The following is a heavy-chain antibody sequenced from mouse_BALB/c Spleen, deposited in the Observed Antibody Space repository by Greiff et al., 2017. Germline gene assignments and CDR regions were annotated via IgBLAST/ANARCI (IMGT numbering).Heavy chain of an antibody. J-gene: IGHJ4*01. D-gene: IGHD2-3*01. Sequence: EVQVVESGGGLVKLGGSLKLSCAASGFTFSSYYMSWVRQTPEKRLELVAAINSNGGSTYYPDTVKGRFTISRDNAKNTLYLQMSSLKSEDTALYYCARLLIPFDGYYGAMDYRGQGTSVTVSS. CDR1: GFTFSSYY. CDR3: ARLLIPFDGYYGAMDY. V-gene: IGHV5-6-2*01. CDR2: INSNGGST.